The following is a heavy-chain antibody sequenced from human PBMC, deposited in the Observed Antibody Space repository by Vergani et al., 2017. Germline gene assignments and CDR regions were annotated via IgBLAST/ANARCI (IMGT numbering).Heavy chain of an antibody. V-gene: IGHV2-5*02. J-gene: IGHJ4*02. CDR1: GFSLSTSGVG. CDR3: ARVVVVAATPVDVSGYFDY. D-gene: IGHD2-15*01. CDR2: IYWEDDK. Sequence: QITLKESGPTLVKPTQTLTLTCTFSGFSLSTSGVGVGWIRQPPGKALEWLALIYWEDDKRDSPSLKSRLTITKDTSKNQVVLTMTNMYPVDTATYYCARVVVVAATPVDVSGYFDYWGQGTLVTVSS.